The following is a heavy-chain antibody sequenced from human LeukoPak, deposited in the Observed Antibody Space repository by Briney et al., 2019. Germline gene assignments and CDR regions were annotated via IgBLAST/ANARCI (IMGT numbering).Heavy chain of an antibody. D-gene: IGHD6-19*01. CDR3: AKVVSGWFDP. V-gene: IGHV4-4*07. CDR2: IYTSGST. J-gene: IGHJ5*02. CDR1: GGSISSYY. Sequence: SETLSLTCTVSGGSISSYYWSWIRQPAGKGLEWIGRIYTSGSTNYNPSLESRVTMSVDTSKNQFFLKMTSVTAADTAVYYCAKVVSGWFDPWGQGTLVTVSS.